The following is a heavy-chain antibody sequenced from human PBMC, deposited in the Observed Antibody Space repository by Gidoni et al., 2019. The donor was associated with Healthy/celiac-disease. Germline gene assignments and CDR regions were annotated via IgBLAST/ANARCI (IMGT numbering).Heavy chain of an antibody. V-gene: IGHV3-30*18. Sequence: QVQLVESGGGVVQPGRSLRLSCAASGFTFSSYGLHWVRQAPGKGLEWVAVISYDGSNKYYADSVKGRFTISRDNSKNTLYLQMNSLRAEDTAVYYCAKARRRYCSGGSCYLFDYWGQGTLVTVSS. D-gene: IGHD2-15*01. J-gene: IGHJ4*02. CDR3: AKARRRYCSGGSCYLFDY. CDR1: GFTFSSYG. CDR2: ISYDGSNK.